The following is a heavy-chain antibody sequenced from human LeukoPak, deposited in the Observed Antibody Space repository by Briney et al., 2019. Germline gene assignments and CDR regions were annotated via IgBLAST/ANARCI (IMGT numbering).Heavy chain of an antibody. Sequence: RGSLRLSCAASGFTFSSYSMNWVRQAPGKGLEWVSYISSSSSTIYYADSVKGRFTISRDNAKNSLYLQMNSLGAEDTAVYYCARGRGYSYGYFDYWGQGTLVTVSS. J-gene: IGHJ4*02. D-gene: IGHD5-18*01. V-gene: IGHV3-48*01. CDR1: GFTFSSYS. CDR2: ISSSSSTI. CDR3: ARGRGYSYGYFDY.